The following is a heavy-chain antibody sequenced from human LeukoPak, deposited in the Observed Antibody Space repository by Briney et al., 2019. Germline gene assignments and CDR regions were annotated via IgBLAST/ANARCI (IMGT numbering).Heavy chain of an antibody. V-gene: IGHV3-30*18. CDR3: AKDDQILTGYQFDY. CDR1: GFTFSSYG. J-gene: IGHJ4*02. Sequence: GGSLRLSCAASGFTFSSYGMHWVRQAPGKGLEWVAVISYDGSNKYYADSVKGRFTISRDNSKNTLYLQMNSLRAEDTAVYYCAKDDQILTGYQFDYWGQGTLVTVSS. CDR2: ISYDGSNK. D-gene: IGHD3-9*01.